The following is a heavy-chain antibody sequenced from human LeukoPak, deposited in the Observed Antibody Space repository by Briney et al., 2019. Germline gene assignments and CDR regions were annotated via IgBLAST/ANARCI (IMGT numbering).Heavy chain of an antibody. V-gene: IGHV1-18*04. Sequence: GASVKVSFKASGYTFTSYGISWVRQAPGQGLEWMGWISAYNGNTNYAQKLQGRVTMTTDTSTSTAYMELRSLRSDDTAVYYCARGRIVATIRAFVGYYFDYWGQGTLVTVSS. CDR2: ISAYNGNT. J-gene: IGHJ4*02. CDR1: GYTFTSYG. D-gene: IGHD5-12*01. CDR3: ARGRIVATIRAFVGYYFDY.